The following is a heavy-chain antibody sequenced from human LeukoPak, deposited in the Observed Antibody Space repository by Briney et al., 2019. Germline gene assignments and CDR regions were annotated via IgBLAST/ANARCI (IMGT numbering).Heavy chain of an antibody. Sequence: SETLSLTCTVSGGSISSSSYYWGWIRQPPGKGLEWIGYIYYSGSTYYNPSLKSRVTISVDTSKNQFSLKLSSVTAADTAVYYCARGSWSIGYFDYWGQGTLVTVSS. CDR3: ARGSWSIGYFDY. J-gene: IGHJ4*02. CDR1: GGSISSSSYY. D-gene: IGHD6-6*01. V-gene: IGHV4-30-4*08. CDR2: IYYSGST.